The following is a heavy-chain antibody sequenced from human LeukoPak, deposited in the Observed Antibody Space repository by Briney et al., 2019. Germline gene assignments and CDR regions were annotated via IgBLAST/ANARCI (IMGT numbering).Heavy chain of an antibody. Sequence: ASVKVSFKASGYTFTGYYMHWVRQAPGQGLEWMEWINPNSGGTNYAQKFQGRVTMTRDTSISTAYMELSRLRSDDTAVYYCARVGGPGYSSGWYGYWGQGTLVTVSS. V-gene: IGHV1-2*02. CDR1: GYTFTGYY. CDR2: INPNSGGT. CDR3: ARVGGPGYSSGWYGY. J-gene: IGHJ4*02. D-gene: IGHD6-19*01.